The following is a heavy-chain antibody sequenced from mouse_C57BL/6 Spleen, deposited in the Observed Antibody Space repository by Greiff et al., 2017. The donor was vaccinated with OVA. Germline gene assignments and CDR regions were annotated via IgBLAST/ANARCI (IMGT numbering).Heavy chain of an antibody. CDR1: GYTFTSYG. Sequence: QVQLQQSGAELARPGASVKLSCKASGYTFTSYGISWVKQRTGQGLEWIGEIYPRSGNTYYNAKFKGKATLTADKSSSTAYMELRSLTSEVSAVYSCARVDYSGSSSGFDYWGQGTTLTVSA. D-gene: IGHD1-1*01. CDR2: IYPRSGNT. J-gene: IGHJ2*01. CDR3: ARVDYSGSSSGFDY. V-gene: IGHV1-81*01.